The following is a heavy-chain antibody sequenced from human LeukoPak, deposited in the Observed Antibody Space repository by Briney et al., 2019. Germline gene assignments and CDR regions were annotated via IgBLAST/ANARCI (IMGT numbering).Heavy chain of an antibody. CDR2: MNPNSGNA. Sequence: GASVKVSCKASGYTFTSNDINWVRQATGQGLEWMGWMNPNSGNAGYAQKFQGRVTMTRSTSISTAYMELSSLRSEDTAIYYCARVDCSGGGCRNDYRGQGTLVTVSS. CDR3: ARVDCSGGGCRNDY. CDR1: GYTFTSND. D-gene: IGHD2-15*01. V-gene: IGHV1-8*01. J-gene: IGHJ4*02.